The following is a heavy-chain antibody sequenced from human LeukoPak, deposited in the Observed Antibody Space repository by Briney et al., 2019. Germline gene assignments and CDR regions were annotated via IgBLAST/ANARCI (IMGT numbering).Heavy chain of an antibody. D-gene: IGHD6-19*01. CDR2: IYYSGST. CDR3: ARVGSAVAGIPYYYGMDV. J-gene: IGHJ6*02. V-gene: IGHV4-59*12. Sequence: SETLSLTCTVSGGSISSYYWSWIRQPPGKGLEWIGYIYYSGSTNYNPSLKSRVTISVDTSKNQFSLKLSSVTAAGTAVYYCARVGSAVAGIPYYYGMDVWGQGTTVTVSS. CDR1: GGSISSYY.